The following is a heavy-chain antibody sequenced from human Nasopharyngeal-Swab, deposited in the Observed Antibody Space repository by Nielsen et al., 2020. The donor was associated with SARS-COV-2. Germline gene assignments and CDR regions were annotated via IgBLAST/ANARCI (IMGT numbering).Heavy chain of an antibody. CDR2: IIPIFGIA. D-gene: IGHD3-22*01. V-gene: IGHV1-69*04. CDR1: GGTFSSYA. J-gene: IGHJ6*02. CDR3: ASQGGGDYYDSRRYYNYVMDV. Sequence: TCAVYGGTFSSYAISWVRQAPGQGLEWMGRIIPIFGIANYAQKLQGRVTITADKSTSTAYMELSSLRSEDTAVYYCASQGGGDYYDSRRYYNYVMDVWGQGTTVTVSS.